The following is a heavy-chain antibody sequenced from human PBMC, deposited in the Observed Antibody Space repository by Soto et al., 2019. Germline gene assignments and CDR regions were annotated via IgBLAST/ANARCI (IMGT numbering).Heavy chain of an antibody. V-gene: IGHV4-31*03. D-gene: IGHD3-22*01. J-gene: IGHJ1*01. CDR2: IYYSGST. Sequence: SETLSLTCTVSGGSISSGGYYWSWIRQHPGKGLEWIGYIYYSGSTYYNPSLKSRVTISVDTSKNQFSLKLSSVTAADTAVYYCAKVDRDYYDSSGYYPEYFQHWGQGTLVTVSS. CDR3: AKVDRDYYDSSGYYPEYFQH. CDR1: GGSISSGGYY.